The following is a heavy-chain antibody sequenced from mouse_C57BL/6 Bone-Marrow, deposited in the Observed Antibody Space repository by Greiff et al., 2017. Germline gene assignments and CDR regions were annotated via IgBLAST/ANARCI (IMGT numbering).Heavy chain of an antibody. D-gene: IGHD1-1*01. CDR2: IRLKSDNYAT. CDR1: GFTFSNYW. Sequence: EVQLVESGGGLVQPGGSMKLSCVASGFTFSNYWMNWVRQSPEKGLEWVAQIRLKSDNYATHYAESVKGRFTISRDDSKSSVYLQMNNLRAEDTGIYYCTSTFIYYYGSSYFDVWGTGTTVTVSS. J-gene: IGHJ1*03. CDR3: TSTFIYYYGSSYFDV. V-gene: IGHV6-3*01.